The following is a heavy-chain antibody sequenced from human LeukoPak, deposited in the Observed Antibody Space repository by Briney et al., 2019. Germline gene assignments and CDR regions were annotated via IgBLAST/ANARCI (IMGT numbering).Heavy chain of an antibody. Sequence: ASVKVSCKASGYTFTSYDISWVRQAPGQGLEWMGWISAYNGNTNYAQKLQGRVTMTTDTSTSTAYMELSSLRSEDTAVYYCARGAFWSGYSHYYYMDVWGKGTTVTVSS. CDR3: ARGAFWSGYSHYYYMDV. V-gene: IGHV1-18*01. J-gene: IGHJ6*03. CDR2: ISAYNGNT. D-gene: IGHD3-3*01. CDR1: GYTFTSYD.